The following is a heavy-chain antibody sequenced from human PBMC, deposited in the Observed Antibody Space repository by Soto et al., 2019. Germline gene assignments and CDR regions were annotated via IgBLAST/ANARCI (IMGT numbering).Heavy chain of an antibody. D-gene: IGHD3-9*01. CDR1: GYTFTSYA. V-gene: IGHV1-3*01. Sequence: ASVKVSCKASGYTFTSYAMHWVRQAPGQRLEWMGWINAGNGNTKYSQKFQGRVTITRDTSASTAYMELSGLRSEDTAVYYCASPHYDILTGYSYHFDYWGQGTLVTVSS. CDR3: ASPHYDILTGYSYHFDY. J-gene: IGHJ4*02. CDR2: INAGNGNT.